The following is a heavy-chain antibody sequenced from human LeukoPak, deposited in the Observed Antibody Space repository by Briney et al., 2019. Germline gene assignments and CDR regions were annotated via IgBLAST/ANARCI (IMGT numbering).Heavy chain of an antibody. CDR2: ITSGGGST. Sequence: QPGGSLRLSCTASGFTFSTYAMSWVRQAPGKGLEWVSTITSGGGSTYYADSVKGRFTISRDSSKNTLYLRVNSLRAEDTAVYYCARGIGGVKQPNAYYYYYMDVWGKGTTVTVSS. V-gene: IGHV3-23*01. D-gene: IGHD6-13*01. CDR3: ARGIGGVKQPNAYYYYYMDV. CDR1: GFTFSTYA. J-gene: IGHJ6*03.